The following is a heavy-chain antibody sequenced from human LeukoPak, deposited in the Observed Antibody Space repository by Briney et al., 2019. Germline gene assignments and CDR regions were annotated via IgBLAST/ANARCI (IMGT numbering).Heavy chain of an antibody. CDR1: GGSMSIYY. CDR2: MNYSGGN. Sequence: SDTLSLTCTVSGGSMSIYYWSWIRHPPGGGREYIGYMNYSGGNTHNPSLESRVPMSIATSRNHYSLKVRFVTAACTAVYYCARHPADYGDYGEPNHFYMDVWGKGTTVT. V-gene: IGHV4-59*08. J-gene: IGHJ6*03. CDR3: ARHPADYGDYGEPNHFYMDV. D-gene: IGHD4-17*01.